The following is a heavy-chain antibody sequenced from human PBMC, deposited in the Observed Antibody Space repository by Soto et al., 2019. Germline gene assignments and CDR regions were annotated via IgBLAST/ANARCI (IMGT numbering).Heavy chain of an antibody. D-gene: IGHD3-10*01. CDR2: ISPMFGAA. CDR1: GGTFNTYA. V-gene: IGHV1-69*19. Sequence: QVQLVQSGAEIQKPGSSVNVSCQSSGGTFNTYAMNWVRQAPGQGPEWMGDISPMFGAANYAPKFQGRVPITADESTGTSYMQLSSLTSADTALYFCAREVQVHTPAFVYWGQGTLVTVSS. J-gene: IGHJ4*02. CDR3: AREVQVHTPAFVY.